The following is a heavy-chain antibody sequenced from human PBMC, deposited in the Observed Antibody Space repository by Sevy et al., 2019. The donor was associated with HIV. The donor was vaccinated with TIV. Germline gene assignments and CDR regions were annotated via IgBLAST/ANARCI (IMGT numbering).Heavy chain of an antibody. Sequence: GGSLRLSCAASGFMYSSYSMNWVRQAPGKGLEWVSSISSDSNYIYYADSVKGRFTMSRDNAKNSLYLQMNSLRAEDTAVYYCAGPDATGGMDVWGQGSTVTVSS. V-gene: IGHV3-21*01. CDR2: ISSDSNYI. CDR1: GFMYSSYS. J-gene: IGHJ6*02. CDR3: AGPDATGGMDV.